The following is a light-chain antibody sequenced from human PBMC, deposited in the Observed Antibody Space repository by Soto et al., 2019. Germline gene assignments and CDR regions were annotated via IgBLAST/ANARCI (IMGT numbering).Light chain of an antibody. CDR1: QGISSY. J-gene: IGKJ4*01. CDR2: AAS. CDR3: LQDYNYPLT. V-gene: IGKV1-6*01. Sequence: IRMTQSPSSFSASTGDRVTITCRASQGISSYLGWYQQKPGKAPKVLIYAASSLQSGVPSRFSGSGYGTEFTLTISSLQPEDFATYYCLQDYNYPLTFGGGTKVDI.